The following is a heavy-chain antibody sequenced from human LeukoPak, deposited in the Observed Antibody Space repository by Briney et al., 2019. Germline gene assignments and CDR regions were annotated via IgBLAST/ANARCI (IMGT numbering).Heavy chain of an antibody. J-gene: IGHJ3*01. D-gene: IGHD3-10*01. CDR1: GFTFSDYY. Sequence: GGSLRLSCAASGFTFSDYYINWVRQAPGKGLEWISYISNTDNSEYYADSIKGRFTISRDNSKNSVYLQMDSLRAEDTAVYFCARPLLPRSRKSLYVWGQGTMVTVSS. CDR2: ISNTDNSE. V-gene: IGHV3-11*01. CDR3: ARPLLPRSRKSLYV.